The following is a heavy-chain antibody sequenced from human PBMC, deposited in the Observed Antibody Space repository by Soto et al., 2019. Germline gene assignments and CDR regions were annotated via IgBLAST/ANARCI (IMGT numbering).Heavy chain of an antibody. CDR2: IYNGVST. CDR1: ESIVSSNY. D-gene: IGHD6-13*01. V-gene: IGHV3-66*01. Sequence: EVQLVESGGGLVQPGGSLRLSCAASESIVSSNYMSWVRQAPGKGLEWVSVIYNGVSTYYADSVKGRFTISRDNSKNMLYLHMNSLRAEDTAVYYCARANAAVGIYGMDVWGQGTTVTVSS. J-gene: IGHJ6*02. CDR3: ARANAAVGIYGMDV.